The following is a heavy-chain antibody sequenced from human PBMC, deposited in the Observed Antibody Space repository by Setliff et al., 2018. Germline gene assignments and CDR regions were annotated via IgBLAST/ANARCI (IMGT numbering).Heavy chain of an antibody. Sequence: ASVKVSCKAFGYTFTRYAIHWVRQAPGQRPEWMGRINAANGNTKYSEEFQGRVTITSDTSATTSYLELSSLRSEDVSIYYCARMAGSCGPTNCYGHLDYWGQGTLVTVSS. CDR2: INAANGNT. CDR3: ARMAGSCGPTNCYGHLDY. D-gene: IGHD2-2*01. CDR1: GYTFTRYA. V-gene: IGHV1-3*03. J-gene: IGHJ4*02.